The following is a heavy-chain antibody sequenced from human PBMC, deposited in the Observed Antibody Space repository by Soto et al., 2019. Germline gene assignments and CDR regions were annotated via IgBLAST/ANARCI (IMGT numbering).Heavy chain of an antibody. CDR3: ARLRGVSASES. CDR2: IYYSGSP. J-gene: IGHJ5*02. Sequence: SETVPLTCTVSGGAISITNYYLGWIRQPPGKGLEWIGSIYYSGSPFYNPSLKSRVTISVDTSNNHFSLKLSSVTAADTAVYYCARLRGVSASESWGQGTLVTFSS. V-gene: IGHV4-39*02. CDR1: GGAISITNYY. D-gene: IGHD6-13*01.